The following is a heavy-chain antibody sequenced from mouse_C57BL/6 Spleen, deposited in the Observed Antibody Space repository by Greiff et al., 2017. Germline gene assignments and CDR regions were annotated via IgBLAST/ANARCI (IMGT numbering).Heavy chain of an antibody. D-gene: IGHD1-1*01. CDR3: TRDYYGSTVDY. Sequence: EVQLQESGAELVRPGASVKLSCTASGFNIKDYYMHWVKQRPEQGLEWIGRIDPEDGYPESAPKFQGKAPMTAYTSSNTAYLQLSSLTSEDTAVYYCTRDYYGSTVDYWGKGTTLTASS. CDR2: IDPEDGYP. J-gene: IGHJ2*01. V-gene: IGHV14-1*01. CDR1: GFNIKDYY.